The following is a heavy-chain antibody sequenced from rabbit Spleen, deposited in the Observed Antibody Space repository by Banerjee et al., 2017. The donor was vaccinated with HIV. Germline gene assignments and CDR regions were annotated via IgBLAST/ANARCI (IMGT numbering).Heavy chain of an antibody. CDR2: IDPVFSST. CDR1: GFDFSRYG. D-gene: IGHD1-1*01. Sequence: QQQLVESGGGLVQPGGSLTLTCKASGFDFSRYGASWVRQAPGKGLEWIGYIDPVFSSTHYASWVNGRFTISRDNAQNTVYLQLNSLTAADTATYFCVRDQAYMLDLWGPGTLVTVS. J-gene: IGHJ4*01. V-gene: IGHV1S47*01. CDR3: VRDQAYMLDL.